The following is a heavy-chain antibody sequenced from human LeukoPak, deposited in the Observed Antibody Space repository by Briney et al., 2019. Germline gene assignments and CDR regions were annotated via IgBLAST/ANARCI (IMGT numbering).Heavy chain of an antibody. Sequence: SETLSLTCTVSGDSISSYYWSWIRQPPGKELEWIGDIYYSGSSNYNPSLKSRVTISVDTSKNQFSLKLSSVTAADTAVYYCAGGDYVWGSYRHSMDVWGQGTTVTVSS. V-gene: IGHV4-59*01. CDR2: IYYSGSS. CDR1: GDSISSYY. J-gene: IGHJ6*02. CDR3: AGGDYVWGSYRHSMDV. D-gene: IGHD3-16*02.